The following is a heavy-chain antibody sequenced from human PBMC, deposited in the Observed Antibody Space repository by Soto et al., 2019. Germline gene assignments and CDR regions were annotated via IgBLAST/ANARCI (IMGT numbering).Heavy chain of an antibody. CDR3: AKGPAGDKVDS. Sequence: SETLSLTCTVSGGSISGYYWSWIRQPPGEGLEWIGHIYDSGRTYSNPSLNSRVTVSVDMSKNQFSLKVTSVTAADTAVYYCAKGPAGDKVDSWGRGILVTVSS. CDR2: IYDSGRT. V-gene: IGHV4-30-4*08. CDR1: GGSISGYY. D-gene: IGHD7-27*01. J-gene: IGHJ4*02.